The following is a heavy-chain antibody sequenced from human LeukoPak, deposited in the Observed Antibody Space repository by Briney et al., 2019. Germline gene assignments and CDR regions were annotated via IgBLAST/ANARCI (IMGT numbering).Heavy chain of an antibody. CDR3: VKRVDYSEKYYFDS. J-gene: IGHJ4*02. Sequence: GGSLRLSCAASGFTFSSYAMSWVRQAPGKGLEWVSAISGDVRSTFYADSVKGRFTISRDNSKNTLSLQMNSPRADDTAVYYCVKRVDYSEKYYFDSWGRGTLVTVSS. D-gene: IGHD4-11*01. CDR2: ISGDVRST. CDR1: GFTFSSYA. V-gene: IGHV3-23*01.